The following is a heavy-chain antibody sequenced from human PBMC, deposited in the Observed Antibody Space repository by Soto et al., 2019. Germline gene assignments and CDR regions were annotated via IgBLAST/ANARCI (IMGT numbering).Heavy chain of an antibody. CDR2: INPDDSET. V-gene: IGHV5-51*01. D-gene: IGHD6-19*01. CDR3: VRGRNQCPEGSMDF. CDR1: GYNFRTFW. J-gene: IGHJ6*02. Sequence: GESRKLSCSASGYNFRTFWIGLLRQMPGKGLVWMVLINPDDSETKYSPSFEGQVAMSSDSYITTTYLSLSAVQASDTARYYCVRGRNQCPEGSMDFWGPATTLTV.